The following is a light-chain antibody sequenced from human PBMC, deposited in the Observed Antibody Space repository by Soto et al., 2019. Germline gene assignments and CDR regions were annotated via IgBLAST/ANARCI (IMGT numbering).Light chain of an antibody. CDR2: GTS. J-gene: IGKJ1*01. CDR1: ERIYSAY. CDR3: QQYGSSGT. V-gene: IGKV3-20*01. Sequence: EVVLTQSPGTLSLSRCERATLSCRASERIYSAYLGWYQQKPGQAPRLLIYGTSSRATGIPDRFSGSGSGTEFTLTISSLQSEDFAVYYCQQYGSSGTFGQGTKVDIK.